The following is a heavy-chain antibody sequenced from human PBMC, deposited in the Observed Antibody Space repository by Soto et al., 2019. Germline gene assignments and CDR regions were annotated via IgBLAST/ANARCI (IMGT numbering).Heavy chain of an antibody. CDR1: CGSISSGGYY. J-gene: IGHJ6*02. V-gene: IGHV4-31*03. Sequence: SETLSLTCTVSCGSISSGGYYWSWIRQHPGKGLEWIGYIYYSGSTYYNPSLKSRGTISVDTSKNQFSLKLSSVTDADTAVYYCAREPHANYYYYGMDVWGQGTTVT. CDR2: IYYSGST. CDR3: AREPHANYYYYGMDV.